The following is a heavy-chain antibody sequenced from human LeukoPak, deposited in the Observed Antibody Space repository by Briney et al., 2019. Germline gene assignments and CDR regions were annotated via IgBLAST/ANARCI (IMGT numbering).Heavy chain of an antibody. V-gene: IGHV6-1*01. Sequence: SQTLSLTCAISVDSVSSNSAAWNWIRQSPSRGLAWLERTYYRSKWYNDYAVSVKSRITINPDTSKNQFSLQLNSGTPEDTAVYYCARGKTTGHWYFDYWGQGTLVTVSS. D-gene: IGHD1/OR15-1a*01. CDR3: ARGKTTGHWYFDY. CDR2: TYYRSKWYN. J-gene: IGHJ4*02. CDR1: VDSVSSNSAA.